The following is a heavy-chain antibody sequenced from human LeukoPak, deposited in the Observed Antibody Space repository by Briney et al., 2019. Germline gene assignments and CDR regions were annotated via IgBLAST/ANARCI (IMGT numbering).Heavy chain of an antibody. V-gene: IGHV3-33*06. CDR3: AKDGSGGGWKWFDP. CDR1: GFTFTSYG. J-gene: IGHJ5*02. Sequence: GGSLRLSCAASGFTFTSYGFHWVRQAPGKGLEWVAAIWYDGTNKYYADSVKGRFIISRDNSKNTLYLQMNSLRAEDTAVYYCAKDGSGGGWKWFDPWGQGTLVTVSS. CDR2: IWYDGTNK. D-gene: IGHD2-15*01.